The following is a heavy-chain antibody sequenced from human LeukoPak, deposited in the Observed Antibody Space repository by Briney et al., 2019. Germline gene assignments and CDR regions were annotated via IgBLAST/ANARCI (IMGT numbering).Heavy chain of an antibody. Sequence: SETLSLTCAVYGGSFSGYYWSWIRQPPGKGLEWIGEINHSGSTNYNPSLKSRVTISVDTSRNQFSLKLSSVTAADTAVYYCARGQRIQLWFEVYFDYWGQGTLVTVSS. V-gene: IGHV4-34*01. CDR1: GGSFSGYY. J-gene: IGHJ4*02. D-gene: IGHD5-18*01. CDR2: INHSGST. CDR3: ARGQRIQLWFEVYFDY.